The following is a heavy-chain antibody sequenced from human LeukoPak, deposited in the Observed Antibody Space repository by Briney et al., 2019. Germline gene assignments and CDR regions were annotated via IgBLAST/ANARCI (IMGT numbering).Heavy chain of an antibody. CDR3: TTDIYDILTGSDAFDI. V-gene: IGHV3-15*01. D-gene: IGHD3-9*01. J-gene: IGHJ3*02. CDR2: IKSKTDGGTT. Sequence: GGSLRLSCAASGFTFSNAWMSWVRQAPGKGLEWVGRIKSKTDGGTTDHAAPVKGRFTISRDDSKNTLYLQMNSLKTEDTAVYYCTTDIYDILTGSDAFDIWGQGTMVTVSS. CDR1: GFTFSNAW.